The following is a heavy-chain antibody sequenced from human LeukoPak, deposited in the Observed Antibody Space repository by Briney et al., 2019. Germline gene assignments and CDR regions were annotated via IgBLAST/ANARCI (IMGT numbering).Heavy chain of an antibody. CDR3: AKSVLLWFGELRDFYYFDY. V-gene: IGHV3-30*02. Sequence: GGSLRLSCAASGFTFSHYALHWVRQAPGKGLEWVAFIWYDGANKYYADSVKGRFTISRDNSKNTLYLQMNSLRAEDTAVYYCAKSVLLWFGELRDFYYFDYWGQGTLVTVSS. J-gene: IGHJ4*02. CDR1: GFTFSHYA. CDR2: IWYDGANK. D-gene: IGHD3-10*01.